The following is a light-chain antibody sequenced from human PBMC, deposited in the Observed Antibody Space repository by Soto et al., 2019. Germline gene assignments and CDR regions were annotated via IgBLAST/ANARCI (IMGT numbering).Light chain of an antibody. CDR3: QKYNSGPLT. Sequence: EIQMTQSPSSLSASVGDRVTITCRASQGISTYLAWYQQKPGKVPKLLIYAASTLQSGVPSRFSGSGSGTDFTLTISSLQPEDVAIYYCQKYNSGPLTFGGGTKVEIK. V-gene: IGKV1-27*01. CDR1: QGISTY. J-gene: IGKJ4*01. CDR2: AAS.